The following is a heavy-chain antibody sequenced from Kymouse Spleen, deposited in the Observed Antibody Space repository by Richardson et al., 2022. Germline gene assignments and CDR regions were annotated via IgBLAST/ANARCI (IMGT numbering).Heavy chain of an antibody. CDR3: AREGTMVRGANWFDP. CDR2: INSDGSST. V-gene: IGHV3-74*01. CDR1: GFTFSSYW. D-gene: IGHD3-10*01. Sequence: EVQLVESGGGLVQPGGSLRLSCAASGFTFSSYWMHWVRQAPGKGLVWVSRINSDGSSTSYADSVKGRFTISRDNAKNTLYLQMNSLRAEDTAVYYCAREGTMVRGANWFDPWGQGTLVTVSS. J-gene: IGHJ5*02.